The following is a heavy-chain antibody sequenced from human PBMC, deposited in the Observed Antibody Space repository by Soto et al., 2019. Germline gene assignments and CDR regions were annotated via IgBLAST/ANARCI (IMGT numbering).Heavy chain of an antibody. CDR1: GFTFSSYS. J-gene: IGHJ4*02. CDR2: ISSSSSYI. Sequence: GSLRHSCAASGFTFSSYSMNWVRQAPGKGLEWVSSISSSSSYIYYADSVKGRFTISRDNAKNSLYLQMNSLRAEDTAVYYCARDGTAMVPFDYWGQGTLVTVSS. CDR3: ARDGTAMVPFDY. V-gene: IGHV3-21*01. D-gene: IGHD5-18*01.